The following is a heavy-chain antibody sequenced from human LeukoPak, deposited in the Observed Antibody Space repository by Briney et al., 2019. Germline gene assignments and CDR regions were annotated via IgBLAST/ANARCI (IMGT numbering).Heavy chain of an antibody. V-gene: IGHV3-66*01. CDR1: EFTVSTNH. D-gene: IGHD6-13*01. CDR3: ARDLEQQLVPGGFDL. CDR2: IYSGGST. Sequence: GGSLRLSCAASEFTVSTNHMSWVRQAPGKGLEWVSVIYSGGSTYYADSVKGRFTISRDNSKNTLYLQMNSLRAEDTAVYYCARDLEQQLVPGGFDLWGRGTLVTVSS. J-gene: IGHJ2*01.